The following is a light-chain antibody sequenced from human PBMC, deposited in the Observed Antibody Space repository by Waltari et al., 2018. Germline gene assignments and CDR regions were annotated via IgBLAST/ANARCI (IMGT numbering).Light chain of an antibody. Sequence: AIRITQSPSSLSASPGDRVTIPCRASQGISSYLAWYQQKPGKPPKLLIYAASTLQSGVPSRFSGSGSGTDFTLTISCLQSEDFATYYCQQYYSYPPTFGGGTKVEIK. CDR3: QQYYSYPPT. V-gene: IGKV1-8*01. CDR1: QGISSY. CDR2: AAS. J-gene: IGKJ4*01.